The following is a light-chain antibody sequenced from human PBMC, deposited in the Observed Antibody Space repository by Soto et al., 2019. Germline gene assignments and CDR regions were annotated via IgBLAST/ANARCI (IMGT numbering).Light chain of an antibody. Sequence: EIVMTQSPATLSVSPGERATLSCRASQSVSSNLAWYPQKPRQAPRPLIYGASTRATGIPARFSGSGSGTEFNLTISSLQSEDFTVYFCQQCDNWPRTFGQGNKLEIK. CDR3: QQCDNWPRT. CDR2: GAS. J-gene: IGKJ1*01. V-gene: IGKV3-15*01. CDR1: QSVSSN.